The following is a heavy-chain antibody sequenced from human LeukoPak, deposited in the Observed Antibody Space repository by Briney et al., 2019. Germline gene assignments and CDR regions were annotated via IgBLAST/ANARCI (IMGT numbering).Heavy chain of an antibody. CDR1: GGSISSFY. CDR3: ARLGNHVGGIQLWLSLDY. J-gene: IGHJ4*02. D-gene: IGHD5-18*01. CDR2: ISYIGST. V-gene: IGHV4-59*08. Sequence: SETLSLTCTVSGGSISSFYWSWIRQPPGKGLEWIGYISYIGSTNYNPSLRSRVTISVDTSKNQFSLKLSSVTAADTAVYYCARLGNHVGGIQLWLSLDYWGQGTLVTVSS.